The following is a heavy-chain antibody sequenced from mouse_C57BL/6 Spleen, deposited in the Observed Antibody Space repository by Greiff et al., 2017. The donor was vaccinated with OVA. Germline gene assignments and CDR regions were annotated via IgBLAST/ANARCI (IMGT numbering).Heavy chain of an antibody. Sequence: EVKLMESGGDLVKPGGSLKLSCAASGFTFSSYGMSWVRQTPDKRLEWVATISSGGSYTYYPDSVKGRFTISRDNAKNTLYLQMSSLKSEDTAMYYCAKAPNYGSSPYYAMDYWGQGTSVTVSS. J-gene: IGHJ4*01. CDR2: ISSGGSYT. V-gene: IGHV5-6*01. CDR1: GFTFSSYG. CDR3: AKAPNYGSSPYYAMDY. D-gene: IGHD1-1*01.